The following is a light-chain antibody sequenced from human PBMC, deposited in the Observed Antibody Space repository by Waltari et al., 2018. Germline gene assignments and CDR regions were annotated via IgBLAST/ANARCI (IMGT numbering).Light chain of an antibody. Sequence: DIQMTQSPSTLSASVGDRITITCRASHSITIWLAWYQQKPGEAPKLLIFRASSLESVVPSRFSGSGSGTEFTLTISSLQPDDFATYYCQQYNTYPWTFGQGTKVEIK. CDR1: HSITIW. CDR2: RAS. J-gene: IGKJ1*01. V-gene: IGKV1-5*03. CDR3: QQYNTYPWT.